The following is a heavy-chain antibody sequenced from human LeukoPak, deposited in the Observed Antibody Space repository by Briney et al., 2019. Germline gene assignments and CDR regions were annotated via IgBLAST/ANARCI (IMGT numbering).Heavy chain of an antibody. V-gene: IGHV4-59*08. J-gene: IGHJ4*02. CDR3: ARHLDYYGSGTYEF. D-gene: IGHD3-10*01. Sequence: GSLRLSCTASGFTFGDYAMSWIRQPPGKGLEWIGYISYSGSTNYNPSLKSRVTISVDTSKNQFSLRLSSVTAADTAVYYCARHLDYYGSGTYEFWGQGTLVTVSS. CDR1: GFTFGDYA. CDR2: ISYSGST.